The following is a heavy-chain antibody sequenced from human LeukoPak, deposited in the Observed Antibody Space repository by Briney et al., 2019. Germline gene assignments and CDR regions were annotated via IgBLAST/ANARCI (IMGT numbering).Heavy chain of an antibody. CDR3: AKTGGGHREGVD. D-gene: IGHD3-16*01. J-gene: IGHJ4*02. CDR2: IRFDESDK. V-gene: IGHV3-30*02. Sequence: PGGSLRLSCAASGFTFSNYGMHWVRQAPGKGLEWVAHIRFDESDKYYADSVKGRFTISRDISRNTVCLQMNSLRGEDTAIYYCAKTGGGHREGVDWGQGTLVTVSS. CDR1: GFTFSNYG.